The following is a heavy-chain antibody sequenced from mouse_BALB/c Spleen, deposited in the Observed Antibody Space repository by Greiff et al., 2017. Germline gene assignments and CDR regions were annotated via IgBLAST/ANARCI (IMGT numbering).Heavy chain of an antibody. Sequence: EVKLVESGGGLVQPGGSLKLSCAASGFTFSSYGMSWVRQTPDKRLELVATINSNGGSTYYPDSVKGRFTISRDNAKNTLYLQMSSLKSEDTAMYYCARDGNYGYAMDYWGQGTSVTVSS. V-gene: IGHV5-6-3*01. CDR3: ARDGNYGYAMDY. J-gene: IGHJ4*01. CDR2: INSNGGST. D-gene: IGHD2-1*01. CDR1: GFTFSSYG.